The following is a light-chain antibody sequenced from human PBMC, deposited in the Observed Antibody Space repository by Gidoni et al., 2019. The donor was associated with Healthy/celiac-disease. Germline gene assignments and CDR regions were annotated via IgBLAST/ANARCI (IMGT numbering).Light chain of an antibody. CDR2: AAS. Sequence: DIQLTQSPSFLSASVGDRVTITCRASKGISSYLAWYQQKPGKAPKLLIYAASTLQSGVPSRFSGSGSGTEFPLTLSSLQPEDFATYYCQQLNSYPPTFGQGTKVEVK. V-gene: IGKV1-9*01. CDR1: KGISSY. CDR3: QQLNSYPPT. J-gene: IGKJ1*01.